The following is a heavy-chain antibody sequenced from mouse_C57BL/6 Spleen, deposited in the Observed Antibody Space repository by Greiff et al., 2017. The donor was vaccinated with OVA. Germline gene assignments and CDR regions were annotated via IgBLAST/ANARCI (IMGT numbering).Heavy chain of an antibody. V-gene: IGHV2-2*01. J-gene: IGHJ4*01. D-gene: IGHD1-1*01. CDR2: IWSGGST. Sequence: QVHVKQSGPGLVQPSQSLSITCTVSGFSLTSYGVHWVRQSPGKGLEWLGVIWSGGSTDYNAAFISRLSISKDNSKSQVFFKMNSLQADDTAIYYCARGDYGSSYGAMDYWGQGTSVTVSS. CDR3: ARGDYGSSYGAMDY. CDR1: GFSLTSYG.